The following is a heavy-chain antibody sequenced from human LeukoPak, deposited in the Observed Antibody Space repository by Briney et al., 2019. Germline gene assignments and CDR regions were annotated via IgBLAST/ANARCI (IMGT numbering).Heavy chain of an antibody. CDR3: ARYYGSRSYFHYMDV. D-gene: IGHD3-10*01. Sequence: SETLSLTCAVYGGSFSGYYWSWIRQPPGKGLEWIGEINHSGSTNYNPSLKSRVTISVDTSKNQFSLKLSSVTAADTAVYYCARYYGSRSYFHYMDVWGKGTTVTISS. V-gene: IGHV4-34*01. CDR2: INHSGST. CDR1: GGSFSGYY. J-gene: IGHJ6*03.